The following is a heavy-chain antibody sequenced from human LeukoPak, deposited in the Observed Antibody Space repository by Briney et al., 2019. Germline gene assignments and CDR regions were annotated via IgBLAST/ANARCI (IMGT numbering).Heavy chain of an antibody. Sequence: ASVKVSCKASGYTFTGYYMHWARQAPGQGLEWMGWINPNSGGTNYAQKFQGRVTMTRDTSISTAYMELSRLRSDDTAVYYCARPGDFWSGYYDFDYWGQGTLVTVSS. CDR3: ARPGDFWSGYYDFDY. CDR2: INPNSGGT. CDR1: GYTFTGYY. V-gene: IGHV1-2*02. D-gene: IGHD3-3*01. J-gene: IGHJ4*02.